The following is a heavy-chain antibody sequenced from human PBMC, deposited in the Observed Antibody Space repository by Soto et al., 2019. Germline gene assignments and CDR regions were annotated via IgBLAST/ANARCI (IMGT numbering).Heavy chain of an antibody. CDR3: ARLGIVGTTSA. J-gene: IGHJ5*02. D-gene: IGHD1-26*01. CDR1: GASISSWVYF. CDR2: IYYSGST. V-gene: IGHV4-39*01. Sequence: SETLSLTCTVSGASISSWVYFWGWIRQSPGQGLEWIGSIYYSGSTYHNPSLKSRVTISVDTSKNQFSLNLNSVTAADTAVYYCARLGIVGTTSAWGQGMLVTVSS.